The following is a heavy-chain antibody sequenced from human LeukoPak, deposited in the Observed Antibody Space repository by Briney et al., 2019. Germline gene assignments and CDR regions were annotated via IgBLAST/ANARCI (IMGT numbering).Heavy chain of an antibody. CDR2: INPSGGST. V-gene: IGHV1-46*01. J-gene: IGHJ4*02. CDR1: GYTFTSYY. Sequence: ASVKVSCKASGYTFTSYYIHWVRQAPGQGLEWVGIINPSGGSTSYVQKFQGRVTMTRDTSTSTVYMDLTSLRSDDTAVYYCARHSLPGKTPFDYWGQGTLVTVSS. D-gene: IGHD1-1*01. CDR3: ARHSLPGKTPFDY.